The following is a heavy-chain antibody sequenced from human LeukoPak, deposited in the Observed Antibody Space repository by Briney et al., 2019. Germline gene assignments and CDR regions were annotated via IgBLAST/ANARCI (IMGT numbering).Heavy chain of an antibody. V-gene: IGHV4-30-2*01. J-gene: IGHJ3*02. CDR3: ARGIFGVVPDAFDI. CDR1: GGSISSGGYY. CDR2: IYHSGST. Sequence: SQTLSLTCTVSGGSISSGGYYWSWIRQPPGKGLECIGYIYHSGSTYYNPSLKSRVTISVDTSKNQFSLKLSSVTAADTAVYYCARGIFGVVPDAFDIWGQGTMVTVSS. D-gene: IGHD3-3*01.